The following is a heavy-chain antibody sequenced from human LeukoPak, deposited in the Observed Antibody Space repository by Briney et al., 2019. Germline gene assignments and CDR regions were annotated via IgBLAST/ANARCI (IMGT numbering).Heavy chain of an antibody. CDR3: ARLDDMAFDY. CDR1: GFTVSSNY. V-gene: IGHV3-53*01. CDR2: IYSGGST. D-gene: IGHD3-22*01. J-gene: IGHJ4*02. Sequence: GGSLRLSCAASGFTVSSNYMSWVRQAPGKGLEWVSVIYSGGSTYYADSVKGRFTISRDNSKNTLYLQMNSLRAEGTAVYYCARLDDMAFDYWGQGTLVTVSS.